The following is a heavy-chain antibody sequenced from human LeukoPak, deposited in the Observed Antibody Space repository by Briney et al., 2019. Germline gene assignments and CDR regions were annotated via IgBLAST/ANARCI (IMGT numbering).Heavy chain of an antibody. Sequence: PSETLSLTCSVSVGSIRSDNDHWAWFRQAPGKGLEWIGNIFYRGKTYYNPPLRSRVILSVDTWIQQFSLNLISVTAADTAVYYCARQRLDVLRFVAGPRRSSSDLNYFDPWGQGFLVTVSS. CDR2: IFYRGKT. V-gene: IGHV4-39*01. J-gene: IGHJ5*02. D-gene: IGHD3-3*01. CDR1: VGSIRSDNDH. CDR3: ARQRLDVLRFVAGPRRSSSDLNYFDP.